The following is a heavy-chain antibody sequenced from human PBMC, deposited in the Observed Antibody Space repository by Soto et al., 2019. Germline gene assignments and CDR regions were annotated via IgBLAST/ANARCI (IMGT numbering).Heavy chain of an antibody. Sequence: QVQLVQSGAEVKKPGSSVKVSCKDSGGTFSSYAISWVRQAPGQGLEWMGGIIPIFGTANYAQKFQGRVTITADESTSTAYMDLSSLRSEDTAVYYLASSRSCISTSCPPASFGYYYYGMDVWGQGATVTVSS. CDR1: GGTFSSYA. D-gene: IGHD2-2*01. CDR3: ASSRSCISTSCPPASFGYYYYGMDV. J-gene: IGHJ6*02. CDR2: IIPIFGTA. V-gene: IGHV1-69*12.